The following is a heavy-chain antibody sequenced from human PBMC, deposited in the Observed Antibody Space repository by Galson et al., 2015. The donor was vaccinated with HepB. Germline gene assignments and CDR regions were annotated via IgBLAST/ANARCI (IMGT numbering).Heavy chain of an antibody. V-gene: IGHV3-23*01. CDR3: AKVRYPTYVDIVATIPLYFDY. CDR2: ISGSGGST. CDR1: GFTFSSYA. D-gene: IGHD5-12*01. J-gene: IGHJ4*02. Sequence: SLRLSCAASGFTFSSYAMSWVRQAPGKGLEWVSAISGSGGSTYYADSVKGRFTISRDNSKNTLYLQMNSLRAEDTAVYYCAKVRYPTYVDIVATIPLYFDYWGQGTLVTVSS.